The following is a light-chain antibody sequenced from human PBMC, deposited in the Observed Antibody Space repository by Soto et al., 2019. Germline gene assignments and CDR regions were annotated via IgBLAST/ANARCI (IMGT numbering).Light chain of an antibody. CDR3: QQSYSTMLT. CDR2: AAS. J-gene: IGKJ4*01. V-gene: IGKV1-39*01. CDR1: QSIRSY. Sequence: DIQMTQSPSSLSASVGDRVTITCRASQSIRSYLNWYQQKPGKAPKLXIYAASSLQSGVPSRFSGSGAGTDFTRTISSLQPEDVETDDCQQSYSTMLTFGGGTKLDIK.